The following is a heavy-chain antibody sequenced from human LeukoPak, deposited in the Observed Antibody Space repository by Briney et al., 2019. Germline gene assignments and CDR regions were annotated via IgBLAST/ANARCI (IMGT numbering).Heavy chain of an antibody. D-gene: IGHD2-2*01. CDR1: GFTFRNYV. CDR3: AKYSAGLSYFDY. CDR2: ISYDGSNK. Sequence: GGSLRLSCAASGFTFRNYVIHWVRQAPGKGLEWVAVISYDGSNKYYADSVKGRFTISRDNSKNTLYLQMNSLRAEDTAVYYCAKYSAGLSYFDYWGQGTLVTVSS. V-gene: IGHV3-30*18. J-gene: IGHJ4*02.